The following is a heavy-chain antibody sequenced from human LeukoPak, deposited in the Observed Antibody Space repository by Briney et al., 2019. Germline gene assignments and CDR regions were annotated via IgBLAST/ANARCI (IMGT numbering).Heavy chain of an antibody. J-gene: IGHJ3*02. CDR1: GYTFTTCA. CDR3: TIGLAGDWDAFDI. V-gene: IGHV1-3*01. D-gene: IGHD6-19*01. CDR2: IHADSGNT. Sequence: GASVKVSCKTSGYTFTTCAVHWVRQAPGQRLEWMGWIHADSGNTKYSQKLQGRVAIARDTSASTIYMELTSLRIEGTAVYFCTIGLAGDWDAFDIWGLGTMVTVSS.